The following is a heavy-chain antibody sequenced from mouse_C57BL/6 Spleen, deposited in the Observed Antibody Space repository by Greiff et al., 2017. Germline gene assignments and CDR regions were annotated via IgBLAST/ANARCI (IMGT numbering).Heavy chain of an antibody. V-gene: IGHV14-1*01. D-gene: IGHD1-1*01. J-gene: IGHJ2*01. CDR2: IDPEDGDT. CDR3: TTPYYYGSSYVAY. Sequence: VQLQQSGAELVRPGASVKLSCTASGFNIKDYYMHWVKQRPEQGLEWIGRIDPEDGDTEYAPKFQGKATMTADTSSNTAYLQLSSLTSEDTAVYYCTTPYYYGSSYVAYWGQGTTLTVSS. CDR1: GFNIKDYY.